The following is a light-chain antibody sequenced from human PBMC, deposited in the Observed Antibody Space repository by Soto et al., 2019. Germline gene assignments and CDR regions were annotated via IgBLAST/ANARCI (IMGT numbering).Light chain of an antibody. V-gene: IGKV3-11*01. J-gene: IGKJ5*01. CDR3: QQRSNWPPTT. CDR2: GVS. CDR1: QRLSSN. Sequence: EIVMTQSPATLSVSPGERATLSCRASQRLSSNLAWYQQKPGQAPRLLIYGVSTRATGVPARFSGSGSGTDFTLTISSLEPEDFAVYYCQQRSNWPPTTFGQGTRLENK.